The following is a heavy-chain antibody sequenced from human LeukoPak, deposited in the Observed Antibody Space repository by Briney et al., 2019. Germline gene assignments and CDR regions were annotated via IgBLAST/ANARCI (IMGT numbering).Heavy chain of an antibody. J-gene: IGHJ4*02. V-gene: IGHV4-39*01. D-gene: IGHD5-18*01. CDR2: IYYSGST. CDR3: ARQHYAAMVTIDY. CDR1: GGSISSSSYY. Sequence: SETLSLTCTVSGGSISSSSYYWGWIRQPPGKGLEWIGSIYYSGSTYYNPSLKSRVTISVDTSKNQFSLKLRSVTAADTAVYYCARQHYAAMVTIDYWGQGTLVTVSS.